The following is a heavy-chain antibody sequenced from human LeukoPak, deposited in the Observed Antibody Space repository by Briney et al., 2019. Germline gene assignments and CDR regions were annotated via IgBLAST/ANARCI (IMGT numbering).Heavy chain of an antibody. V-gene: IGHV4-39*07. J-gene: IGHJ5*02. D-gene: IGHD1-26*01. CDR2: LDYVGST. CDR3: ARRAPRGATTSCWFDP. Sequence: SETLSLTCTVSGGSISSDSYYWGWIRQPPGKGLEWIGSLDYVGSTNYNPSLKSRVTISVDTSKNQFSLKLSSVTAADTAVYYCARRAPRGATTSCWFDPWGQGTLVTVSS. CDR1: GGSISSDSYY.